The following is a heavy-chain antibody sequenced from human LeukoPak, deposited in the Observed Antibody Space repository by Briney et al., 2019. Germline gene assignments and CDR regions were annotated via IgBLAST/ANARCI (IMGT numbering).Heavy chain of an antibody. CDR1: RFTFSSYS. V-gene: IGHV3-21*01. CDR2: ISSSGSYI. J-gene: IGHJ1*01. D-gene: IGHD3-22*01. Sequence: GGSLRLSCAASRFTFSSYSMNWVRQAPGKGLEWVSSISSSGSYIYYADSVKGRFTISRDNAKNSLYLQMNSLRAEDTAVYYCARGNSYDSSGYPEYFQNWGQGTLVTVSS. CDR3: ARGNSYDSSGYPEYFQN.